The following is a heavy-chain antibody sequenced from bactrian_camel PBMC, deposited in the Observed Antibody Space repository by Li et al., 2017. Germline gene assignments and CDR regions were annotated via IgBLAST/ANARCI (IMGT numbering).Heavy chain of an antibody. Sequence: HVQLVESGGGSVQAGGPLRLSCAVPFSRTCLGWFRQAPGKARGGVAGIGMAKSDTYYADSVKGRFTISRDNGKNTVFLQMSSLTSDDTAIYYCATGAPYHCYKRSWGCGEVRKDDFGYWGQGTQVTVS. D-gene: IGHD3*01. CDR3: ATGAPYHCYKRSWGCGEVRKDDFGY. J-gene: IGHJ6*01. V-gene: IGHV3S63*01. CDR1: FSRTC. CDR2: IGMAKSDT.